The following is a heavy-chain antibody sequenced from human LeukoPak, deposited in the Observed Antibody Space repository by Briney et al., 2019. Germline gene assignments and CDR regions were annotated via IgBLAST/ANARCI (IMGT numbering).Heavy chain of an antibody. CDR1: GFTFNNYA. Sequence: GGSLRLSCAASGFTFNNYAMTWVRQASGKGLEWVSAISRSGGSTYYADSVKGRFTISKDNSKTTLYLQMNSLRAEDTAVYYCAKEGDYYNSIVPNYWGQGTLVTVSS. CDR2: ISRSGGST. V-gene: IGHV3-23*01. J-gene: IGHJ4*02. CDR3: AKEGDYYNSIVPNY. D-gene: IGHD3-22*01.